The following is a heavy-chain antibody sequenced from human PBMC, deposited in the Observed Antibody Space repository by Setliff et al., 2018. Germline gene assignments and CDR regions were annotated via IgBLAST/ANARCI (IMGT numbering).Heavy chain of an antibody. J-gene: IGHJ5*02. CDR2: IRSKADKYAT. V-gene: IGHV3-73*01. CDR1: GFTFSGAE. CDR3: LLPCTSGWHNWADP. D-gene: IGHD6-19*01. Sequence: PGGSLRLSCAASGFTFSGAEIHWVCQASGKGLEWVGRIRSKADKYATDYGASAKGRFIISRDDSKKTAYLQMSSLRAEDTAMYYCLLPCTSGWHNWADPWGQGTLVTVSS.